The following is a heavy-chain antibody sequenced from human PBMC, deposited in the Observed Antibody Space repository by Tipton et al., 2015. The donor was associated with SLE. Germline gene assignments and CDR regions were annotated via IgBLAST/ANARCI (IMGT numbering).Heavy chain of an antibody. D-gene: IGHD6-13*01. CDR1: GGPFSGVH. CDR2: ISHSGST. CDR3: ARAPTWSSWDVVDY. Sequence: TLSLTCAVYGGPFSGVHWTWIRQSPGKGLEWIGEISHSGSTNYNPSLKGRVTISIDTSQNQFSLRLTSVAAADTAIYYCARAPTWSSWDVVDYWGQGTLVTVSS. J-gene: IGHJ4*02. V-gene: IGHV4-34*01.